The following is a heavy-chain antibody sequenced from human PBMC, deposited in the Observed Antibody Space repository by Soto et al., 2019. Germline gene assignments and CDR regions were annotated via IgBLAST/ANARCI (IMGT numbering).Heavy chain of an antibody. V-gene: IGHV4-34*02. CDR2: ITHSGRT. J-gene: IGHJ4*02. Sequence: QVQLQQWGAGLLKPSETLSLTCAVSGGPFAGYFWSWISQSPGKGLEWIGEITHSGRTNYNPSLKSRVTVSVATHRSQFSLTLGSVTAADTAVYYCSRWGPQPFDYWGQGTPVTVSS. CDR3: SRWGPQPFDY. CDR1: GGPFAGYF. D-gene: IGHD7-27*01.